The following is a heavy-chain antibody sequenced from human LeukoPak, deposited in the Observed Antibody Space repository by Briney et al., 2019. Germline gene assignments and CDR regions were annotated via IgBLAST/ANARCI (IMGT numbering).Heavy chain of an antibody. CDR3: AKDQWLFY. Sequence: GGSLRLSCAASGFTFSSYGMHWVRQAPGKGLEWVAVISYDGSNKYYADSVKGRFTISRDDSKNTLYLQMNSLRAEDTAVYYCAKDQWLFYWGQGTLVTVSS. J-gene: IGHJ4*02. V-gene: IGHV3-30*18. CDR2: ISYDGSNK. D-gene: IGHD6-19*01. CDR1: GFTFSSYG.